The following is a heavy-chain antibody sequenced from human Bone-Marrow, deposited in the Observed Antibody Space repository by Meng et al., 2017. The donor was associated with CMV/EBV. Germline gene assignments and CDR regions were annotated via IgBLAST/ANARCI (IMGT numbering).Heavy chain of an antibody. CDR1: GFTFSSYA. D-gene: IGHD2-2*01. Sequence: GESLKISCAASGFTFSSYAMSWVRQAPGKGLEWVSSISSSSSYIYYADSVKGRFTISRDNAKNSLYLQMNSLRAEDTAVYYCAYSSTPAGYWGQGTLVTVSS. CDR2: ISSSSSYI. J-gene: IGHJ4*02. CDR3: AYSSTPAGY. V-gene: IGHV3-21*01.